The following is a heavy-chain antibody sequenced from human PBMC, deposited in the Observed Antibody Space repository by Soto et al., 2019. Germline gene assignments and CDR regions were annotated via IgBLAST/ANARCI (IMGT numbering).Heavy chain of an antibody. J-gene: IGHJ5*02. CDR1: GLTFSNAW. V-gene: IGHV3-15*01. CDR2: IRSHGAGGTA. CDR3: TPHRVGNWFDP. D-gene: IGHD1-26*01. Sequence: GSLRLSCVASGLTFSNAWMNWIRQSPGKGLEWIGRIRSHGAGGTAEYAAPVKDRFTISRNDSENTLYLQMNSLKIEDTGVYYCTPHRVGNWFDPWGQGTLVTVSS.